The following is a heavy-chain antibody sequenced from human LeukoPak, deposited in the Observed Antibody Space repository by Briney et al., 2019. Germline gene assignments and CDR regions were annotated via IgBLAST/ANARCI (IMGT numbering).Heavy chain of an antibody. CDR3: ARGRITMIVGVNSHYSCMDV. CDR2: INHSGST. CDR1: GGTFSGYN. Sequence: PSETLSLTCAVYGGTFSGYNWTWIRQPPGKGLEWIGEINHSGSTNYNPSLKSRVTISVDTYKNQFFLKLTSVTAADTAVYYCARGRITMIVGVNSHYSCMDVWGKGTTVTVSS. D-gene: IGHD3-22*01. J-gene: IGHJ6*03. V-gene: IGHV4-34*01.